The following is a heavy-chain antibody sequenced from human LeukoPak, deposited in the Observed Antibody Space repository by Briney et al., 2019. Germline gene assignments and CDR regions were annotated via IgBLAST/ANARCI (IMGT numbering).Heavy chain of an antibody. V-gene: IGHV3-30-3*01. J-gene: IGHJ4*02. CDR2: ISYDGSNK. CDR1: GFTFSNFA. Sequence: GGSPRLSFAASGFTFSNFAMHRVRQAPGKGPEWVAVISYDGSNKYYADSVKGRFTISRDNSKNTLYLQMNSLRAEDTAAYYCAKDAPYCSSTNCYFHYWGQGTLVTVSS. CDR3: AKDAPYCSSTNCYFHY. D-gene: IGHD2-2*01.